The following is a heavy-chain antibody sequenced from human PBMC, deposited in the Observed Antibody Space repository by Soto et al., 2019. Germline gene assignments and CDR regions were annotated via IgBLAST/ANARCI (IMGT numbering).Heavy chain of an antibody. CDR2: IYYSGST. D-gene: IGHD6-19*01. CDR3: VRGQSCGGCQFVFAY. V-gene: IGHV4-59*01. Sequence: SETLSLTCTVSGGSISSYYWSWIRQPPGKGLEWIGYIYYSGSTNYNPSLKSRVTISVDTSKNQFSLKLSSVTAADTAVYYCVRGQSCGGCQFVFAYWAQGTLVPVSS. CDR1: GGSISSYY. J-gene: IGHJ4*02.